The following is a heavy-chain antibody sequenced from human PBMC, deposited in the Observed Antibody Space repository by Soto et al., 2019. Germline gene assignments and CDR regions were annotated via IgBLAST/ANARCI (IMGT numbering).Heavy chain of an antibody. J-gene: IGHJ4*02. CDR3: AKLGTMGVFVN. CDR1: GFTFSSYA. V-gene: IGHV3-23*01. CDR2: ITFRGDNT. D-gene: IGHD1-26*01. Sequence: EVQLLESGGGLVPPGGSLRRSCAASGFTFSSYAMSWVRQAPGKGLEWLAGITFRGDNTYYADSVKGRFTLSRDNSRNRLDLQMNSLKVEDTDLYSCAKLGTMGVFVNWGAGTLLTVSP.